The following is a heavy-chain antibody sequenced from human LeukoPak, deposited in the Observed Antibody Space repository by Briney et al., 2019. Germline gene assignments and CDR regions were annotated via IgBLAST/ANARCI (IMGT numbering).Heavy chain of an antibody. V-gene: IGHV3-23*01. J-gene: IGHJ4*02. CDR1: GFTFSNSA. Sequence: PGRSLRLSCSASGFTFSNSAMGWVRHAPGRGLVWVSAISSSGGGTHYADSVKGRFTISRDNPKNTLYLQMNSLRAEDTAVYYCAKGARLLPFDCWGQGAVVTVPS. CDR3: AKGARLLPFDC. D-gene: IGHD2-15*01. CDR2: ISSSGGGT.